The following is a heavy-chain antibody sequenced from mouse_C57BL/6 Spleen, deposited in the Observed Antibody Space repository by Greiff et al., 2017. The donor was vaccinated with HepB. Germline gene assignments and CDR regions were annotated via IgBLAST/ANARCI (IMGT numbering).Heavy chain of an antibody. J-gene: IGHJ3*01. Sequence: QVQLQQPGAELVMPGASVKLSCKASGYTFTSYWMHWVKQRPGQGLEWIGEIDPSDSYTNYNQKFKGKSTLTVDKSSSTAYMQLSSLTSDDSAVYYCAREDSSGYGFAYWGQGTLVTVSA. CDR3: AREDSSGYGFAY. D-gene: IGHD3-2*02. CDR2: IDPSDSYT. CDR1: GYTFTSYW. V-gene: IGHV1-69*01.